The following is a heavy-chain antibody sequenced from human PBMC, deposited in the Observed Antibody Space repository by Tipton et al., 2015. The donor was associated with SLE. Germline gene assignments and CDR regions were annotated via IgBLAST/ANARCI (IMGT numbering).Heavy chain of an antibody. CDR1: GFTFSSYA. CDR2: ISGSGEST. J-gene: IGHJ4*02. D-gene: IGHD4-17*01. CDR3: AKDLKPDGYYDIDY. Sequence: SLRLSCAASGFTFSSYAMTWVRQVPGKGLEWVSSISGSGESTYYADSVKGRFTISRDNSQNTLYLQMNSLRAEDTAVYYCAKDLKPDGYYDIDYWGQGTLVTVSS. V-gene: IGHV3-23*01.